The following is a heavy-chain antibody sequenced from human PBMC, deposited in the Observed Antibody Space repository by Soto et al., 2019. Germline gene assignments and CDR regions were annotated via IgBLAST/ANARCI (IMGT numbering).Heavy chain of an antibody. Sequence: GGSLRLSCAASGFSVRSSHMSWVRQAPGKGLEWVSIMYSGGDTYYAVSVKGRFTISRDNSKNTVFLQMNTLRHDDTAMYFCARLIPYDLGSYSLRYPWFHPWGHGTLVSGCS. J-gene: IGHJ5*02. CDR3: ARLIPYDLGSYSLRYPWFHP. CDR1: GFSVRSSH. V-gene: IGHV3-53*01. CDR2: MYSGGDT. D-gene: IGHD3-10*01.